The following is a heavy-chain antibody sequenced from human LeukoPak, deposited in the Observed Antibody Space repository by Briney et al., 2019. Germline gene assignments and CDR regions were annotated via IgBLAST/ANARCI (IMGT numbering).Heavy chain of an antibody. Sequence: GRSLRLSCAASGFTFSSYAMHWVRQAPGKGLEWVAVISYDGSNKYYADSVKGRLTISRDNAKNSLYLQMNSLRAEDTAVYYCAELGITMIGGVWGKGTTVTLSS. V-gene: IGHV3-30*04. CDR3: AELGITMIGGV. J-gene: IGHJ6*04. CDR1: GFTFSSYA. D-gene: IGHD3-10*02. CDR2: ISYDGSNK.